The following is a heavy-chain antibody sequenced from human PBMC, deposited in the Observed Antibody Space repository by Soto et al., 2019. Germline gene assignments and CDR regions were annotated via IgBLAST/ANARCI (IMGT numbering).Heavy chain of an antibody. J-gene: IGHJ4*02. CDR1: GYTFTTYA. CDR2: INAGNGNP. CDR3: ARVLLGSGTYYNTFDY. Sequence: GASVKVSSKASGYTFTTYAMHWLRQAPGQTLEWMGWINAGNGNPKYSQKFQGRVTITRDTSASTAYMELSSLSSEDTAVYYCARVLLGSGTYYNTFDYWGQGTLVTVS. V-gene: IGHV1-3*01. D-gene: IGHD3-10*01.